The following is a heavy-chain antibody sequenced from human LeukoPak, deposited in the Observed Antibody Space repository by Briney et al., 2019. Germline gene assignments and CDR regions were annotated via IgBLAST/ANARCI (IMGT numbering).Heavy chain of an antibody. Sequence: SETLSLTCTVSGGSISSCSYYWSWIRQPAGKGLEWIGRIYTSGSTNYNPSLKSRVTISVDTSKNQFSLKLSSVTAADTAVYYCASGPMIVVALDYWGQGTLVTVSS. J-gene: IGHJ4*02. CDR3: ASGPMIVVALDY. D-gene: IGHD3-22*01. CDR2: IYTSGST. V-gene: IGHV4-61*02. CDR1: GGSISSCSYY.